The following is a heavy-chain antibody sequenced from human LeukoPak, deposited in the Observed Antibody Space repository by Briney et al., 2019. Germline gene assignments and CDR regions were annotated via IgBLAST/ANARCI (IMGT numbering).Heavy chain of an antibody. Sequence: ASVKVSCKASGYTFTGYYMHWVRQAPGQGLEWMGWINPNSGGTNYAQKFQGRVTMTRDTSMSTAYMELSRLRSDDTAVYYCARDHVTIFGVVIYWFDPWGQGTLVTVSS. V-gene: IGHV1-2*02. CDR3: ARDHVTIFGVVIYWFDP. D-gene: IGHD3-3*01. J-gene: IGHJ5*02. CDR2: INPNSGGT. CDR1: GYTFTGYY.